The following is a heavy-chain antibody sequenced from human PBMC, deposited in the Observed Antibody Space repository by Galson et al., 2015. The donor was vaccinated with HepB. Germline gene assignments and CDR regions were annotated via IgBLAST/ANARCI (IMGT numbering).Heavy chain of an antibody. CDR3: AYGSDV. Sequence: CAISGDSVTSNSAVWNWIRQSPSRGLEWLERTYFRSQWRIDYSVSVKSRITINADTSQNPFYLHLNSMTPEDTAVYYCAYGSDVWGQGTTVIVSS. J-gene: IGHJ6*02. CDR1: GDSVTSNSAV. V-gene: IGHV6-1*01. CDR2: TYFRSQWRI.